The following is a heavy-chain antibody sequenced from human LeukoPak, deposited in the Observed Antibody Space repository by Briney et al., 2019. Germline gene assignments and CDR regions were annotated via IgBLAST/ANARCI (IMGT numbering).Heavy chain of an antibody. J-gene: IGHJ2*01. D-gene: IGHD3-10*01. CDR3: ASGIWFGELNWFFDF. V-gene: IGHV4-39*07. CDR2: MYYGGNT. Sequence: SETLSLTCTVSGGSIRSSSYYWGWIRQPPGKGLEWIGSMYYGGNTYYTPSLKRRVTISLDTSKNPLSVKLNSVTAADTAVYYCASGIWFGELNWFFDFWGRGTLVTVSS. CDR1: GGSIRSSSYY.